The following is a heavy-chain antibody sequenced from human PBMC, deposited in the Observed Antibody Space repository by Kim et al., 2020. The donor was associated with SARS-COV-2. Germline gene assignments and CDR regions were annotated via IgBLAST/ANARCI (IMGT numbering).Heavy chain of an antibody. V-gene: IGHV1-3*01. Sequence: ASVKVSCKASGYTFTSYAMHWVRQAPGQRLEWMGWINAGNGNTKYSQKFQGRVTITRDTSASTAYMELSSLRSEDTAVYYCARDQRDHGGNSGAYYYYYYGMDVWGQGTTVTVSS. CDR2: INAGNGNT. D-gene: IGHD2-21*02. CDR1: GYTFTSYA. J-gene: IGHJ6*02. CDR3: ARDQRDHGGNSGAYYYYYYGMDV.